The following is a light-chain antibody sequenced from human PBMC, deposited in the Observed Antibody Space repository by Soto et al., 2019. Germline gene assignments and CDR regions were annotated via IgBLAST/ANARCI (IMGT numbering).Light chain of an antibody. J-gene: IGLJ2*01. CDR2: EVS. V-gene: IGLV2-14*01. CDR3: TSYTRMNTLI. Sequence: QSVLTQPASVSGSPGQSITISCTGTSSDVGGYNFVSWYQQHPGKVPKLLIYEVSNRPSGVSPRFSGSKSANTASLIISGLEAEDEAHYYCTSYTRMNTLIFGGGTKVTVL. CDR1: SSDVGGYNF.